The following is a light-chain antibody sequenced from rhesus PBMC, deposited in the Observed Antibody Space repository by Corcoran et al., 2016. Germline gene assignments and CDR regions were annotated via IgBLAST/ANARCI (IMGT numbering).Light chain of an antibody. CDR1: QGISSW. Sequence: DIQMTQSPSSLSASIGGRVTITCRASQGISSWLAWYQQKPGEAPKLLIYKASSLQSGVPSRFSGSGSATDCTLTISSLQPEDFASYDRQRYRSAPWTVGQGTKVEIK. V-gene: IGKV1-21*01. CDR3: QRYRSAPWT. J-gene: IGKJ1*01. CDR2: KAS.